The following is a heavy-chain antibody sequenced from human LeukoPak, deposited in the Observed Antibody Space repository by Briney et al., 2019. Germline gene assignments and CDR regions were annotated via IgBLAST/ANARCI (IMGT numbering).Heavy chain of an antibody. CDR1: GFTFSSYE. CDR3: ARDYTMITMIVVVDYGMDV. J-gene: IGHJ6*02. CDR2: ISSSGSTI. V-gene: IGHV3-48*03. Sequence: PGGSLRLSCAASGFTFSSYEMNWVRQAPGKGLEWVSYISSSGSTIYYADSVKGRFTISRDNAKNSLYLQMNSLRAEDTAVYYCARDYTMITMIVVVDYGMDVWGQGTTVTVSS. D-gene: IGHD3-22*01.